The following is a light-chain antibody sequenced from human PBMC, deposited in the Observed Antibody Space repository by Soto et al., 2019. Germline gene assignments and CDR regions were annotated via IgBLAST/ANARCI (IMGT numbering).Light chain of an antibody. V-gene: IGKV1-12*01. CDR2: AAS. CDR3: RQANRFPYT. J-gene: IGKJ2*01. Sequence: PVAERHNNKNLASQNLGGWLAWYQQKPGKAPKLLIYAASSLQSGVPSRFSATKSGAEITLTCSLLQPADFASYYCRQANRFPYTFRQGTKLDIK. CDR1: QNLGGW.